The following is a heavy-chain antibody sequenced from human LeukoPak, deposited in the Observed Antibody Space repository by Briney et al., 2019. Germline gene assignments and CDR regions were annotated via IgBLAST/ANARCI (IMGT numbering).Heavy chain of an antibody. Sequence: SSETLSLTCTVPADSMRDHFWSWIRQPPGKGLEWIGYIYYRETTNYNPSLKSRVTISIDKSKRQFSLRLNSVTASDTAVYYCARTGDVYDTLTGYSYFFDYWGQGTLVTVSS. CDR1: ADSMRDHF. V-gene: IGHV4-59*08. CDR3: ARTGDVYDTLTGYSYFFDY. D-gene: IGHD3-9*01. J-gene: IGHJ4*02. CDR2: IYYRETT.